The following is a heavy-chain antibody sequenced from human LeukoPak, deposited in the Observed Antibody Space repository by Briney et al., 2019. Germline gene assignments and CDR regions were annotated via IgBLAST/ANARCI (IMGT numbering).Heavy chain of an antibody. Sequence: ASVKVSCKASGYIFSIYAMIWVRQAPGQGLELMGWINPNTGNPTYAQGFTGRFVFSSDTSVSTAYLQISSLKPEDTAVYYCARDYTVAIGTTTYFQHWGQGTLVTVSS. CDR3: ARDYTVAIGTTTYFQH. CDR2: INPNTGNP. D-gene: IGHD1-7*01. V-gene: IGHV7-4-1*02. J-gene: IGHJ1*01. CDR1: GYIFSIYA.